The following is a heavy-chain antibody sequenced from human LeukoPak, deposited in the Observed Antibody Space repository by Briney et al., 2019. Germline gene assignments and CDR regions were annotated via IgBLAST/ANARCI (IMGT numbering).Heavy chain of an antibody. CDR2: ISSDGSKE. J-gene: IGHJ4*02. CDR1: GFTFSRYN. Sequence: GRSLRLSCAASGFTFSRYNIHWVRQAPGKGLDWVAVISSDGSKEYYADSVKGRFTISRDNFRNTLYLQMNSLRDDDTGVYYCARGGESIAAMIEGHWGQGTLVIVSS. CDR3: ARGGESIAAMIEGH. V-gene: IGHV3-30-3*01. D-gene: IGHD5-12*01.